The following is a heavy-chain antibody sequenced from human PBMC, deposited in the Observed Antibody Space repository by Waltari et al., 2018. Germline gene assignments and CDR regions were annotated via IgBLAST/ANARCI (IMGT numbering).Heavy chain of an antibody. D-gene: IGHD3-16*01. J-gene: IGHJ5*02. CDR2: ISAGGATT. Sequence: EMQQLESGGGLVQPGGSLRLSCATSGFTFNNHAMNWVRQAPGKGLEWVSAISAGGATTYYADSMKGRFTISRDNSKNTLYLQMNSLRAEDTAVYYCARVLRMGDLPHLSWGQGTLVTVSS. CDR1: GFTFNNHA. V-gene: IGHV3-23*01. CDR3: ARVLRMGDLPHLS.